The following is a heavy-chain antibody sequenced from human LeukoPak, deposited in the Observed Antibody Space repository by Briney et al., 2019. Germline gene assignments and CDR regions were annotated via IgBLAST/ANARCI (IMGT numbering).Heavy chain of an antibody. CDR3: ARGSIVGATFDYFDY. D-gene: IGHD1-26*01. CDR2: YDPADGET. J-gene: IGHJ4*02. CDR1: GYTLTELS. Sequence: ASVKVSCKVSGYTLTELSMHWVRQAPGKGLEWMGGYDPADGETIYAQKFQGRVTMTRDTSISTAYMDLSRLRSDDTAVYYCARGSIVGATFDYFDYWGQGTLVTVSS. V-gene: IGHV1-24*01.